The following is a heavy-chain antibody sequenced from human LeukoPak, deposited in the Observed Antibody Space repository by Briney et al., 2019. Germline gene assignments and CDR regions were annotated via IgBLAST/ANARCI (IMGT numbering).Heavy chain of an antibody. Sequence: GGSLRLSCAASGFTFSSYGMHWVRQAPGKGLEWVAVISYDGSNKYYADSMKGRFTISRDNSKNTLYLQMNSLRAEDTAVYYCAKDTYCSSTSCYLAFVYYYYGMDVWGKGTTVTVSS. J-gene: IGHJ6*04. V-gene: IGHV3-30*18. D-gene: IGHD2-2*01. CDR2: ISYDGSNK. CDR3: AKDTYCSSTSCYLAFVYYYYGMDV. CDR1: GFTFSSYG.